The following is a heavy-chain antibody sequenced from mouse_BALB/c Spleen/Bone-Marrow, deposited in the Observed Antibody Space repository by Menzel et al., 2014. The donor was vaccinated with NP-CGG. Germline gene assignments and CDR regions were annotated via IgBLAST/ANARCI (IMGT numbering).Heavy chain of an antibody. CDR2: ISGGGSYI. J-gene: IGHJ3*01. D-gene: IGHD2-4*01. Sequence: EVMLEESGGDLVKPGGSLKLSCAASGFTFSSYGMSWVRQTPGKRLEWGATISGGGSYIYYADNVKGRFIISRDNAKNNPYLQVRSLRSEDSAVYYCAREGYDYDWVADWGQGTLFTVSA. V-gene: IGHV5-9-2*01. CDR1: GFTFSSYG. CDR3: AREGYDYDWVAD.